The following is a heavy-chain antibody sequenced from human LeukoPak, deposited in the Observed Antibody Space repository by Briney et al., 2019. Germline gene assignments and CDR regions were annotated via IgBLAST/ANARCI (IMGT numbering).Heavy chain of an antibody. CDR2: INPNSGGT. CDR1: GYTFTGYY. D-gene: IGHD1-1*01. V-gene: IGHV1-2*06. J-gene: IGHJ4*02. Sequence: ASVKVSCKASGYTFTGYYMHWVRQAPGQGLEWMGRINPNSGGTNYAQKFQGRVTMTRDTSISTAYMELRRLRSDDTAVCYCASWGENDWGYFDYWGQGTLVTVSS. CDR3: ASWGENDWGYFDY.